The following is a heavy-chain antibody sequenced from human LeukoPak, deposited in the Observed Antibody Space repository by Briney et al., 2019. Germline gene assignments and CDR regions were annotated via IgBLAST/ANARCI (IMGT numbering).Heavy chain of an antibody. J-gene: IGHJ4*02. D-gene: IGHD2-15*01. CDR2: ISSAGDNE. V-gene: IGHV3-30*04. Sequence: SGGSLRRSCAASGFTFSRYAMHWVRQAPGKGLEWVAVISSAGDNEYYADSVRGRFTISRDNSKNTLYLQMNNLRTEDTAVYYCAKGGEICSGGSCSPGYWGQGTLVTVSS. CDR1: GFTFSRYA. CDR3: AKGGEICSGGSCSPGY.